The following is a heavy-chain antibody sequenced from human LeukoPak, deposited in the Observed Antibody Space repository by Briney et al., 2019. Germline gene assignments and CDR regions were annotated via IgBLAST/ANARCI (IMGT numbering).Heavy chain of an antibody. J-gene: IGHJ4*02. V-gene: IGHV1-18*04. CDR2: ISAYNGNT. CDR3: ARNLIPDY. CDR1: VYTFTGYY. Sequence: GASVKVSCEASVYTFTGYYMHLVRQAPGQGLEWMGWISAYNGNTNYAQKLQGRVTMTTDTSTSTAYMELRSLRSDDTAVYYCARNLIPDYWGQGTLVTVSS.